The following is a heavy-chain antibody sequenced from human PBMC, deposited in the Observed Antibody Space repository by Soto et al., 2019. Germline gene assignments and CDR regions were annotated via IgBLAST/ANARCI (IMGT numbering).Heavy chain of an antibody. J-gene: IGHJ4*02. V-gene: IGHV3-74*01. CDR2: INGDGSGT. D-gene: IGHD1-1*01. Sequence: PGGSLRLSCAASGFTFSSYWMHWVRQVPGKGLVWVSRINGDGSGTDYADSVKGRFTISRDNAKNTLYLQMNSLRDEDTALYYCARVGSVNGKVLLAYWGQGTLVTVSS. CDR3: ARVGSVNGKVLLAY. CDR1: GFTFSSYW.